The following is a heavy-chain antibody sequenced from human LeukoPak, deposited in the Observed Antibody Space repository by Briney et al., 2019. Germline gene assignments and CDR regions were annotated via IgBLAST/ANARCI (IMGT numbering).Heavy chain of an antibody. D-gene: IGHD2-8*02. CDR1: GFIFSDFG. J-gene: IGHJ4*02. CDR2: ISSRGTST. Sequence: GESLRLSCVASGFIFSDFGMNWVRQVPGKGLEWVAFISSRGTSTSYADSVKGRFTISRDTAKKSLDLQMTSLRADDTAAYYCVRGTDCSATTCYPLSAFDYWGQGTLVTVSS. CDR3: VRGTDCSATTCYPLSAFDY. V-gene: IGHV3-21*04.